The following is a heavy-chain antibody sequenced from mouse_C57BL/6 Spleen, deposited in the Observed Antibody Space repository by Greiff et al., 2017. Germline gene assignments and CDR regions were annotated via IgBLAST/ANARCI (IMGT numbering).Heavy chain of an antibody. CDR2: IRNKANNHAT. V-gene: IGHV6-6*01. CDR1: GFTFSDAW. J-gene: IGHJ2*01. Sequence: EVKLMESGGGLVQPGGSMKLSCAASGFTFSDAWMDWVRQSPETGLEWVAEIRNKANNHATYYAESVKGRFTISRDDSKSSVYLQMNSLRAEDTGIYYCTLYGYKPFGYWGQGTTLTVSS. D-gene: IGHD2-2*01. CDR3: TLYGYKPFGY.